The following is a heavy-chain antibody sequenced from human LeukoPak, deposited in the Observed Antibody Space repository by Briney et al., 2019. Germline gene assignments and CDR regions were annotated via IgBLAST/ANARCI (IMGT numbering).Heavy chain of an antibody. J-gene: IGHJ4*02. D-gene: IGHD6-19*01. V-gene: IGHV3-23*01. CDR2: ISGSGDST. Sequence: PGGSLRLSCAVSGFTFSSYALSWVRQGPGKGLEWVSAISGSGDSTSYADSVKGRFSVSRDNSKNTLYLQMNSLRAEDTALYFCARNVSSGWYVDYWGQGTLVTVSS. CDR3: ARNVSSGWYVDY. CDR1: GFTFSSYA.